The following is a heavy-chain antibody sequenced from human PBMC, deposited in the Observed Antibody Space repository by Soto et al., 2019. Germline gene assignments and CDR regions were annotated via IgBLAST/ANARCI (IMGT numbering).Heavy chain of an antibody. CDR2: INHNGST. J-gene: IGHJ5*02. Sequence: SETLSLTCAVYGGSFSGYYWSWIRQPPGKGLEWIGEINHNGSTNYNPSLKSRVTISVDTSKNQFSLKLSSVTAADTAVYYCARGGIVVVVAMRFDPWGQGTLVTVSS. CDR3: ARGGIVVVVAMRFDP. CDR1: GGSFSGYY. V-gene: IGHV4-34*01. D-gene: IGHD2-15*01.